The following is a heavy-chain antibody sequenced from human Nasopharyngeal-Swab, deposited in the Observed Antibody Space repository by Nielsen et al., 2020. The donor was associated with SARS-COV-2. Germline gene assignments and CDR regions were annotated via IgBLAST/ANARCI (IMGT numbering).Heavy chain of an antibody. CDR3: ARDYYDSSGYPNRGYMDV. CDR2: IYYSGST. Sequence: WNRQPPGKGLEWIGYIYYSGSTYYNPSLKSRVTISVDTSKNQFSLKLSSVTAADTAVYYCARDYYDSSGYPNRGYMDVWGKGTTVTVSS. D-gene: IGHD3-22*01. J-gene: IGHJ6*03. V-gene: IGHV4-31*02.